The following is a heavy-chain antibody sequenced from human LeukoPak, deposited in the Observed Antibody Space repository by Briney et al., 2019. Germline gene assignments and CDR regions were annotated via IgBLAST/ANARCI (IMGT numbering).Heavy chain of an antibody. J-gene: IGHJ6*03. CDR3: ARDAGSGWYRPYHYYYMDV. D-gene: IGHD6-13*01. Sequence: GGSLRLSCVASGFTFSDNSMTWIRQAPGKGLEWVSYISSSGSVIKYADSVKGRFTISRDNTQSSLYLEMNSLRVEDTAVYYCARDAGSGWYRPYHYYYMDVWGKGTTVTISS. CDR2: ISSSGSVI. CDR1: GFTFSDNS. V-gene: IGHV3-11*01.